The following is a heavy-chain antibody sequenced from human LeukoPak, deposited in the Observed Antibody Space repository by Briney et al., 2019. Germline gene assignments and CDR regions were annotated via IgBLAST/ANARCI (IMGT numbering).Heavy chain of an antibody. V-gene: IGHV4-4*02. J-gene: IGHJ4*02. Sequence: SETLSLTCGVSGGSITNINYWTWVRQPPGKGPEWIGEVNLQGSTNYNPSLMGRVAISVDTSENHISLQLTSVTAADTAVYYCAREGGPYRPLDYSGQGTLVTVSS. CDR3: AREGGPYRPLDY. CDR2: VNLQGST. CDR1: GGSITNINY.